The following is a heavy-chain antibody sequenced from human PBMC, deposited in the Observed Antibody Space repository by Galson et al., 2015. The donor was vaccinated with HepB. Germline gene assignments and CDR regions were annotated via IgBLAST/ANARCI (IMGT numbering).Heavy chain of an antibody. CDR3: AKRVITPASSGFDP. J-gene: IGHJ5*02. D-gene: IGHD3-10*01. Sequence: SLRLSCAASGFTFSSYAMSWVRQAPGKGLEWVSVISGIGGATYYADSVKGRFTISRDNSKNMLYLQMNSLRAEDTAVYYCAKRVITPASSGFDPWGQGTLVTVSS. V-gene: IGHV3-23*01. CDR1: GFTFSSYA. CDR2: ISGIGGAT.